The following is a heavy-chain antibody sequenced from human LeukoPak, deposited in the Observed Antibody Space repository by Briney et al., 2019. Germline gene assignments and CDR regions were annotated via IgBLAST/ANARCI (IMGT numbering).Heavy chain of an antibody. Sequence: PGRSLRLSCAAPGFTFSSYGMHWVRQAPGKGLEWVAVISYDGSNKYYADSVKGRFTISRDNSKNTLYLQMNSLRAEDTAVYYCAKDSEVVAAFDYWGQGTLVTVSS. CDR2: ISYDGSNK. J-gene: IGHJ4*02. CDR3: AKDSEVVAAFDY. CDR1: GFTFSSYG. D-gene: IGHD2-15*01. V-gene: IGHV3-30*18.